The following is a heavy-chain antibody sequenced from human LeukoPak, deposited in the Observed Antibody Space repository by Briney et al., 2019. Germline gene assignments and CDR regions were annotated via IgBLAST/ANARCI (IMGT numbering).Heavy chain of an antibody. D-gene: IGHD3-3*01. CDR3: ARERASYWGDFWSGYYTFYYYYMDV. CDR2: INTNTGNP. Sequence: ASVKVSCKASGYTFTSYAMNWVRQAPGQGLEWMGWINTNTGNPTYAQGFTGRFVFSLDTSVSTAYLQISSLKAEDTAVYYCARERASYWGDFWSGYYTFYYYYMDVWGKGTTVTVSS. CDR1: GYTFTSYA. J-gene: IGHJ6*03. V-gene: IGHV7-4-1*02.